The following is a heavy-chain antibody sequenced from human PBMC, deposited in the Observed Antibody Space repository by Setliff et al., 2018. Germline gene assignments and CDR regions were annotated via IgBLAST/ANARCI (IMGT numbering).Heavy chain of an antibody. D-gene: IGHD1-1*01. CDR1: GGSIDSSF. CDR3: ARQRRIWNDLDYFDY. CDR2: KSTRGDT. V-gene: IGHV4-4*08. Sequence: PSETLSLTCTVSGGSIDSSFWNWIRQSPGKGLEWIDYKSTRGDTNSNPSLRSRLTMSVDTSKSQFSLRLSSVTAADTAVYYCARQRRIWNDLDYFDYWGQGTLVTVSS. J-gene: IGHJ4*02.